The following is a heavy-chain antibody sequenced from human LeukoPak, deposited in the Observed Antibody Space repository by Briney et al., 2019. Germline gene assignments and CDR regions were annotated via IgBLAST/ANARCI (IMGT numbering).Heavy chain of an antibody. CDR1: GFTFSSYA. D-gene: IGHD5-18*01. CDR3: ADIDTAMVHFDY. Sequence: GGSLRLSCAASGFTFSSYAMSWVRQAPGKGLEWVSDINGSGGSTYYADSVKGRFTISRDNSKNTLYLQMNSLRAEDTAVYYCADIDTAMVHFDYWGQGTLVTVSS. CDR2: INGSGGST. V-gene: IGHV3-23*01. J-gene: IGHJ4*02.